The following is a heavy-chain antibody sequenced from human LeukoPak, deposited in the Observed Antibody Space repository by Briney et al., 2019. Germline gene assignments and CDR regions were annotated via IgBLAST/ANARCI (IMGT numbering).Heavy chain of an antibody. D-gene: IGHD6-19*01. CDR1: GGSISSDY. J-gene: IGHJ1*01. V-gene: IGHV4-59*01. Sequence: SETLSLTCTVSGGSISSDYWSWIRQPPGKGLEWIGYIYYSGSTNYNPSLKSRVTISVDTSKNQFSLKLSSVTAADTAVYYCARDVEGSGWSNFQHWGQGTLVTVSS. CDR2: IYYSGST. CDR3: ARDVEGSGWSNFQH.